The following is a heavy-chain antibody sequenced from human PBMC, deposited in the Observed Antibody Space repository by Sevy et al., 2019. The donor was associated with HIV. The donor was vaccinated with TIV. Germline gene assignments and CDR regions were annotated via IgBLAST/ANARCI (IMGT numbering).Heavy chain of an antibody. Sequence: SESLSLTCAVSGGSISSTNWLSWVRQPPGKGLEWIGEIFHSGTTNYNPSLETRVTISVDKSENQFFLNLTSVTDADTAVYYCARLRSDSNAYVLDYWGQGALVTVSS. CDR3: ARLRSDSNAYVLDY. CDR1: GGSISSTNW. J-gene: IGHJ4*02. V-gene: IGHV4-4*02. CDR2: IFHSGTT. D-gene: IGHD3-22*01.